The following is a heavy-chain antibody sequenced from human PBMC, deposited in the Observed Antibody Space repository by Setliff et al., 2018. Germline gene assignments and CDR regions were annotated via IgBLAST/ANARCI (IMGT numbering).Heavy chain of an antibody. CDR3: ARYPRPHSSSSFSVYYYYMDV. CDR2: INHSGST. D-gene: IGHD6-6*01. J-gene: IGHJ6*03. V-gene: IGHV4-34*01. CDR1: GGSFSGYY. Sequence: SETLSLTCAVYGGSFSGYYWSWIRQPPGKGLEWIGEINHSGSTNYNPSPKSRVTISVDTSKNQFSLKRSSVTAADTAVYYCARYPRPHSSSSFSVYYYYMDVWGKGTTVTVSS.